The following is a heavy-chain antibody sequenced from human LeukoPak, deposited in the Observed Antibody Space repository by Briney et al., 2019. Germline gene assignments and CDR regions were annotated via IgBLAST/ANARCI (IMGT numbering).Heavy chain of an antibody. V-gene: IGHV3-23*01. CDR3: AKGTRGSGTSYNDDY. CDR2: ISGSGAGT. J-gene: IGHJ4*02. Sequence: GGSLRLSCAASGFTFSSYAMSWVRQAPRKGLEWVSTISGSGAGTYYADSVKGRFTISRDNPKNTLYLQMNSLRAEDTAIYYCAKGTRGSGTSYNDDYWGQGALVTVSS. CDR1: GFTFSSYA. D-gene: IGHD3-10*01.